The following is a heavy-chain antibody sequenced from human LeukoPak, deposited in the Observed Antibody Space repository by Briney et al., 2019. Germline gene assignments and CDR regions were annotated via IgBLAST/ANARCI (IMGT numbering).Heavy chain of an antibody. CDR1: GFTFSPYA. J-gene: IGHJ4*02. Sequence: PGGSLRLSCAASGFTFSPYAMHWVRQAPGKGLEWVAVIWYDGSNKYYADSVKGRFTISRDNSKNTLYLQMNSLRAEDTAVYYCARDLNRRVFTDYWGQGTLVTVSS. CDR3: ARDLNRRVFTDY. V-gene: IGHV3-33*01. CDR2: IWYDGSNK.